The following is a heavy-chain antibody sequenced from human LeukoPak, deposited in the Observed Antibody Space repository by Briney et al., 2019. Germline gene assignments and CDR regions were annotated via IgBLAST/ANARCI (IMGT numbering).Heavy chain of an antibody. J-gene: IGHJ4*02. V-gene: IGHV3-48*03. CDR2: ISSSGSDI. D-gene: IGHD4-23*01. Sequence: PGGSLRLSCTGSGFTFGDYAISGVRQAPGKGLEGVSYISSSGSDIYYADSVKGRFTISRDNAKNSLYLHMNSLRAEDTAVYYCARDYGGSSPFDYWGQGTLVTVSS. CDR3: ARDYGGSSPFDY. CDR1: GFTFGDYA.